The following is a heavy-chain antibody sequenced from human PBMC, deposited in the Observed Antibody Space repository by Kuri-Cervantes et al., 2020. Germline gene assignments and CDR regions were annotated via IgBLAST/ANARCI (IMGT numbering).Heavy chain of an antibody. J-gene: IGHJ3*02. CDR2: ISWNSGSI. CDR1: GFTFDDYA. Sequence: GGSLRLSCAASGFTFDDYAMHWVRQAPGKGLEWVSGISWNSGSIGYADSVKGRFTISRDNSKYTPYLRMNSLRAEDTAVYYCARPAGGSSQIEYDAFDIWGQGTMVTVSS. V-gene: IGHV3-9*01. D-gene: IGHD1-26*01. CDR3: ARPAGGSSQIEYDAFDI.